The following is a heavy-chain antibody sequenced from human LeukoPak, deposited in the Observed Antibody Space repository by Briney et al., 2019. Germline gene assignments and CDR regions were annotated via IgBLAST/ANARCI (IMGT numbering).Heavy chain of an antibody. CDR1: GYTFTSYG. J-gene: IGHJ4*02. D-gene: IGHD3-22*01. V-gene: IGHV1-18*01. CDR3: ARGAVPMIVVVIEFDY. Sequence: ASVKVSCKASGYTFTSYGISWVRQAPGQGLEWMGWISAYNGNTNYAQTLQGRVTMTTDTSTSTAYMELRSLRSDDTAVYYCARGAVPMIVVVIEFDYWGQGTLVTVSS. CDR2: ISAYNGNT.